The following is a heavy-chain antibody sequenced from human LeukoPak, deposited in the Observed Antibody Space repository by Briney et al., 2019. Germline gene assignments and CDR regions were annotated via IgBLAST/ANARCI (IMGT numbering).Heavy chain of an antibody. Sequence: GGSLRLSCAASGFTFSNYAMGWVRHAQRKGLDWVSAISGSGGSTYYANSVKGRFTISRDNSKNTLDLQMNSLRAEDTAVYYCAKIYGSGTYVPDYWGQGTLVTVSS. CDR3: AKIYGSGTYVPDY. J-gene: IGHJ4*02. V-gene: IGHV3-23*01. D-gene: IGHD3-10*01. CDR1: GFTFSNYA. CDR2: ISGSGGST.